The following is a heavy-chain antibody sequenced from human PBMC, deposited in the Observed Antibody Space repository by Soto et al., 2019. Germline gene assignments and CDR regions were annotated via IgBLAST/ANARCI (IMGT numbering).Heavy chain of an antibody. CDR2: ISAYNGNT. CDR3: ARGPRITIFGVVITLHTFDP. V-gene: IGHV1-18*04. Sequence: ASVKGSCNASGYTFPSYGISWVRQAPGQGLEWMGWISAYNGNTNYAQKLQGRVTMTTDTSTSTAYMELRSLRSDDTAVYYCARGPRITIFGVVITLHTFDPRREGNLVPASS. J-gene: IGHJ5*02. CDR1: GYTFPSYG. D-gene: IGHD3-3*01.